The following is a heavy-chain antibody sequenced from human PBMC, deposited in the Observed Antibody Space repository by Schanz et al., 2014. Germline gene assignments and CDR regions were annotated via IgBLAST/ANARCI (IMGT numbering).Heavy chain of an antibody. V-gene: IGHV3-23*01. Sequence: VHLLESGGGLVEPGGSLRLSCAASGFTFSSYAMSWVRQAPGKGLEWVSLISDSGDTAYYADSVKGRFTISRDNFKGALYLQMSSLRAEDTAVYYCAKSLESCPGGRCSRGYFDSWGQGTLVTVSS. J-gene: IGHJ4*02. D-gene: IGHD2-8*02. CDR2: ISDSGDTA. CDR3: AKSLESCPGGRCSRGYFDS. CDR1: GFTFSSYA.